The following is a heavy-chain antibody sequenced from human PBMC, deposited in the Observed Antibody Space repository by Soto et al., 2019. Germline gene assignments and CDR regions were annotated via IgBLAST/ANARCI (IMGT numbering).Heavy chain of an antibody. CDR3: ARGRPYYYDSSGYSGPYYFDY. Sequence: QVQLQESGPGLVKPSGTLSLTCAVSGGSISSSNWWSWVRQPPGKGLEWIGEIYHSGSTNYNPSLKSRVTISVDKSKNQFPLKLSSVTAADTAVYYCARGRPYYYDSSGYSGPYYFDYWGQGTLVTVSS. CDR1: GGSISSSNW. J-gene: IGHJ4*02. V-gene: IGHV4-4*02. D-gene: IGHD3-22*01. CDR2: IYHSGST.